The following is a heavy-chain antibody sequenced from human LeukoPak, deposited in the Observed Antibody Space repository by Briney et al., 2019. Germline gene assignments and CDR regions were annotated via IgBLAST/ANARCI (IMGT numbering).Heavy chain of an antibody. CDR2: IYHSGST. D-gene: IGHD1-14*01. CDR3: AREIPEDYFDY. V-gene: IGHV4-30-2*01. J-gene: IGHJ4*02. Sequence: PSETLSLTCAVSGGSISSGGYSWSWIRQPPGKGLEWIGYIYHSGSTYYNPSLKSRVTISVDRSKNQFSLKLSSVTAADTAVYYCAREIPEDYFDYWGQGTLVTASS. CDR1: GGSISSGGYS.